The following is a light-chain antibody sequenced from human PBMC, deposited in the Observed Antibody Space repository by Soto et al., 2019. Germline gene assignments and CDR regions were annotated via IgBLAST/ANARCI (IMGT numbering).Light chain of an antibody. Sequence: EVVMTQSPATLSVSPGERVTLSCRASESVHRNLAWYQQKPCQGPSLLIYYESTRATGVPDKFTGSESGTDCTLTISSLQSQDFGENHCQHYSNWPPTFGPGTKVEIK. CDR2: YES. J-gene: IGKJ3*01. V-gene: IGKV3-15*01. CDR1: ESVHRN. CDR3: QHYSNWPPT.